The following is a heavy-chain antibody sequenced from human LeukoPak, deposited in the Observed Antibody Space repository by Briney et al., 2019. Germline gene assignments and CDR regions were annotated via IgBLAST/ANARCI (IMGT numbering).Heavy chain of an antibody. J-gene: IGHJ4*02. CDR3: ATTGDYYGSGTFYPFDY. CDR2: ISYSGST. D-gene: IGHD3-10*01. CDR1: GGSISNYY. Sequence: SETLSLTCTLSGGSISNYYWGWIRQPPGKGLEWIGSISYSGSTYYNPSLKSRVTISVDTSKNQFSLKLSSVTAADAAVYYCATTGDYYGSGTFYPFDYWGPGTLVTVSS. V-gene: IGHV4-39*01.